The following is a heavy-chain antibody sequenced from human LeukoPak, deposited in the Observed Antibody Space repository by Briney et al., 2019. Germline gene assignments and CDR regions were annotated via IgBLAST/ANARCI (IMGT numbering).Heavy chain of an antibody. Sequence: GGSLRLSCAASGFTFSSYGMHWVRQAPGKGLEWVAVISYDGSNKYYADSVKGRFTISRDNSKNTLYLQMNSLRAEDTAVYYCAKDLNSAMATEEFDYWGQGTLVTVSS. J-gene: IGHJ4*02. CDR2: ISYDGSNK. CDR3: AKDLNSAMATEEFDY. CDR1: GFTFSSYG. D-gene: IGHD5-18*01. V-gene: IGHV3-30*18.